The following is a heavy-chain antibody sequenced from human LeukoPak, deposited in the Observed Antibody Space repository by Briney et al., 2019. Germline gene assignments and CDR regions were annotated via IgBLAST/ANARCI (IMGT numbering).Heavy chain of an antibody. J-gene: IGHJ6*04. D-gene: IGHD3-10*01. V-gene: IGHV3-48*03. CDR1: GFTFSSYE. CDR2: ISSSGSTI. Sequence: GGSLRLSCAASGFTFSSYEMNWVRQAQGKGLEWVSYISSSGSTIYYADSVKGRFTISRDNAKNSLYLQMNSLRAEDTAVYYCARDRGMVRGYYYYYYGMDVWGKGTTVTVSS. CDR3: ARDRGMVRGYYYYYYGMDV.